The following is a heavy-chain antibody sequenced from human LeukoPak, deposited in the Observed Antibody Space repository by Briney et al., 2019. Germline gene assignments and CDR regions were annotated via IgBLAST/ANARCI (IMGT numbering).Heavy chain of an antibody. D-gene: IGHD2-2*01. J-gene: IGHJ4*02. CDR1: GFTFSSYA. CDR3: AKRIGSCNTITCLFLDY. CDR2: ISGSGGST. V-gene: IGHV3-23*01. Sequence: GGSLRLSCAASGFTFSSYAMSWVRQAPGKGLEWVSTISGSGGSTYYADSVKGRLTISRDNSKNTLYLQMNSLKGEDTAVYYCAKRIGSCNTITCLFLDYWGQGTLVTVSS.